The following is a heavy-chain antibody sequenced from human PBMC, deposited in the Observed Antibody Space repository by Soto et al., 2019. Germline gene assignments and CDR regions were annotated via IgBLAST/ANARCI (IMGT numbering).Heavy chain of an antibody. D-gene: IGHD2-2*01. CDR3: AGDFPGYCRSTSCRGWCGP. CDR2: IIPIFGPP. V-gene: IGHV1-69*13. Sequence: SVKVSCKASGGTFSSYAISWVRQAPGQGLEWMGGIIPIFGPPSSAQKCQGRVTSTADESPSTAYMERGGLRSEDRAVYYCAGDFPGYCRSTSCRGWCGPWGRETPLTVPS. CDR1: GGTFSSYA. J-gene: IGHJ5*02.